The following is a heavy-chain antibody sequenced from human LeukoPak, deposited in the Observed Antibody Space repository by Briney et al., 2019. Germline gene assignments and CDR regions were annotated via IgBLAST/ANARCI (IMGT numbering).Heavy chain of an antibody. CDR3: ARSHFDILTGYYIDY. CDR1: GGSISSYY. V-gene: IGHV4-59*01. CDR2: IYYSGST. Sequence: PSETLSLTCTVSGGSISSYYWSWIRQPPGKGLEWIGYIYYSGSTNYNPSLKSRVTISVDTSKNQFSLKLSSVTAADTAVYYCARSHFDILTGYYIDYWGQGTLVTVSS. J-gene: IGHJ4*02. D-gene: IGHD3-9*01.